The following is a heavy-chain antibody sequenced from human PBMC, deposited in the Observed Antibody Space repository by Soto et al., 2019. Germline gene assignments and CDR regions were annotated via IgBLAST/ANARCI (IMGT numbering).Heavy chain of an antibody. J-gene: IGHJ6*02. CDR2: IIPIFGTA. V-gene: IGHV1-69*12. CDR1: GGTFSSYA. D-gene: IGHD2-15*01. CDR3: ARGQGGPYCSGGSCYFYYYYGMDV. Sequence: QVQLVQSGAEVKKPGSSVKVSCKASGGTFSSYAISWVRQAPGQGLEWMGGIIPIFGTANYAQKFQGRVKITADESTSTAYMEQRSLRSEDTAVYYCARGQGGPYCSGGSCYFYYYYGMDVWGQGTTVTVSS.